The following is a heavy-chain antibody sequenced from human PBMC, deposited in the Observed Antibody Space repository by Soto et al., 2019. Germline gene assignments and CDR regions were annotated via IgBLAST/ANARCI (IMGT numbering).Heavy chain of an antibody. CDR3: ARTEGSGYLFDY. CDR2: INSDGSTT. J-gene: IGHJ4*02. V-gene: IGHV3-74*01. D-gene: IGHD3-22*01. Sequence: PGGSLRLSCAASGFTFSSYWMHWVRQAPGKGLVWVSRINSDGSTTNYADSVKGRFTISRDNAKNTLYLQMNSLRAEDTAVYYCARTEGSGYLFDYWGQGTLVTVSS. CDR1: GFTFSSYW.